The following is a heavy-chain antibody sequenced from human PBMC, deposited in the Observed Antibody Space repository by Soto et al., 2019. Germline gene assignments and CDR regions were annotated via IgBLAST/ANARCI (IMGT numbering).Heavy chain of an antibody. J-gene: IGHJ4*02. D-gene: IGHD3-22*01. V-gene: IGHV5-51*01. CDR3: ARLTYYYDSSGYLTGIDY. CDR1: GYSFTSYW. Sequence: PGESLKISCKGSGYSFTSYWIGWVRQMPGKGLEWMGIIYPGDSDTRYSPSFQGQVTISADKSISTAYLQWSSLKASDTAMYYFARLTYYYDSSGYLTGIDYWGQGTLVTVSS. CDR2: IYPGDSDT.